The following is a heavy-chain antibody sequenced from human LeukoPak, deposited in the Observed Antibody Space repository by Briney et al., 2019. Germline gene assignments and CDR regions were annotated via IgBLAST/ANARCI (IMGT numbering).Heavy chain of an antibody. CDR1: GFTFDNYG. D-gene: IGHD1-7*01. CDR2: INWNGGTT. CDR3: ARLGDDWNYYLDY. Sequence: GGSLRLSCAASGFTFDNYGMTWVRQAPGKGLEWVSGINWNGGTTMYADSLKGRFTISRDNAKNSLYLQMNSLRAEDTALYYCARLGDDWNYYLDYWGQGTLVTVSS. V-gene: IGHV3-20*04. J-gene: IGHJ4*02.